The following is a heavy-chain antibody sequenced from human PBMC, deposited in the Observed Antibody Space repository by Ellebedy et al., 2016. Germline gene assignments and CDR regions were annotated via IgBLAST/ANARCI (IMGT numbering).Heavy chain of an antibody. D-gene: IGHD2-21*01. CDR1: GFTFSSYA. V-gene: IGHV3-30-3*01. Sequence: GESLKISCAASGFTFSSYAMHWVRQAPGKGLEWVAVISYDGSNKYYADSVKGRFTISRDNSKNTLYLQMNSLRAEDTAVYYCARDREVYSAPYYFDYWGQGTLVTVSS. CDR3: ARDREVYSAPYYFDY. J-gene: IGHJ4*02. CDR2: ISYDGSNK.